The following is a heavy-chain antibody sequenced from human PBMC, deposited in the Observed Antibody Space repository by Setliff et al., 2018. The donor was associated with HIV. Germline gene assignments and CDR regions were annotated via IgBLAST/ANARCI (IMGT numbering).Heavy chain of an antibody. CDR3: AKKGNGDYHFDY. Sequence: SETLSLTCAVYGGSFSGYYWSWIRQPPGKGLEWIGEIIHSGSIYYNPSLKSRVTMSVGTSKNQFSLKLSSVTAVDTAVYYCAKKGNGDYHFDYWGQGTLVTVSS. D-gene: IGHD4-17*01. CDR1: GGSFSGYY. CDR2: IIHSGSI. V-gene: IGHV4-34*12. J-gene: IGHJ4*02.